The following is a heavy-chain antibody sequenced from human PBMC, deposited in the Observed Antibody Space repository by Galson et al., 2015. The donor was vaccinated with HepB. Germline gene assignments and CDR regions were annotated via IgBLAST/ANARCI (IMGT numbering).Heavy chain of an antibody. V-gene: IGHV1-3*01. CDR3: ARESAIGVLGGMDY. Sequence: SVKVSCKASGYTFTYYAIHWVRQAPGQRLEWMGWINPDNADTNYSQKFQGRVTMTRDTSASTAYMELRSLRSEDTAVYYCARESAIGVLGGMDYWGQGTMVTVSS. CDR1: GYTFTYYA. CDR2: INPDNADT. D-gene: IGHD3-10*02. J-gene: IGHJ6*02.